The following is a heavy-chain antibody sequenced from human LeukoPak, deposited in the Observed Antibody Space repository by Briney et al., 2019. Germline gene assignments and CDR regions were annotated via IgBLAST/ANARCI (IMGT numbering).Heavy chain of an antibody. Sequence: GGSLRLSCAAPGFTFSSYSMNWVRQAPGKGLEWVSYISSSSKTIYYADSVKGRFTISRDNAKNSLYLQMNSLRDVDSAVSYCARDQGIFDYWGQGTLVTVSS. J-gene: IGHJ4*02. CDR2: ISSSSKTI. CDR1: GFTFSSYS. CDR3: ARDQGIFDY. V-gene: IGHV3-48*02.